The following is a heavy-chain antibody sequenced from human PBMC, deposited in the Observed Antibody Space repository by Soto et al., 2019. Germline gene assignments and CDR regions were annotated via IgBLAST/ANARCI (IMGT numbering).Heavy chain of an antibody. J-gene: IGHJ4*02. V-gene: IGHV1-58*01. Sequence: GASVKVSCKASGFTFTSSAVLWVRQARGQRLEWIGWIVVGSGNTNYAQKFQERVTITRDMSTSTAYMELSSLRSEDTAVYYCAEDSSGYYSDNPRLDYWGQGTLVTVSS. CDR3: AEDSSGYYSDNPRLDY. D-gene: IGHD3-22*01. CDR2: IVVGSGNT. CDR1: GFTFTSSA.